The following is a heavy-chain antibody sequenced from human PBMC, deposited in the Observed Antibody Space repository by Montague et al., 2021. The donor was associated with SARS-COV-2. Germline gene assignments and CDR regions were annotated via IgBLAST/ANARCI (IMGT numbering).Heavy chain of an antibody. D-gene: IGHD3-3*01. CDR1: GGSISSGGYY. V-gene: IGHV4-31*03. Sequence: TLSLTCTVSGGSISSGGYYWSWIRQHPGKGLEWIGYIYYSGGTYYNPSLKSRVTISVDTSKNQFSLKLRSATAADTAVYYCARVRGLTIFGVVGPFDYWGQGTLVTVSS. J-gene: IGHJ4*02. CDR3: ARVRGLTIFGVVGPFDY. CDR2: IYYSGGT.